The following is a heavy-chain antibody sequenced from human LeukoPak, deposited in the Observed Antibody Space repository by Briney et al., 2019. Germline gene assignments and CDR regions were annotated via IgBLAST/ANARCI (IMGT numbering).Heavy chain of an antibody. CDR2: IWYDGSNK. Sequence: GGSLRLSCAASGFTFSSYGMHWVRQAPGKGLEWVAVIWYDGSNKYYADSVKGRFTISRDNSKNTLYLQMNSLRAEDTAVYYCARDLGYYDSSDYSRFDYWGQGTLVTVSS. CDR1: GFTFSSYG. CDR3: ARDLGYYDSSDYSRFDY. V-gene: IGHV3-33*01. J-gene: IGHJ4*02. D-gene: IGHD3-22*01.